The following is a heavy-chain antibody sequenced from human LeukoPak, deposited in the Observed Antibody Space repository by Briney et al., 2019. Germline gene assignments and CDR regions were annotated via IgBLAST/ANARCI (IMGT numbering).Heavy chain of an antibody. D-gene: IGHD6-19*01. V-gene: IGHV4-34*01. CDR3: ARKDPLGVAVAGTVDY. J-gene: IGHJ4*02. CDR2: INHSGST. Sequence: SETLSLTCAVYGGSFSGYYWSWIRQPPGKGLEWLGEINHSGSTNYNPSLKSRVTISVDTSKNQFSLKLSSVTAADTAVYYCARKDPLGVAVAGTVDYWGQGTLVTVSS. CDR1: GGSFSGYY.